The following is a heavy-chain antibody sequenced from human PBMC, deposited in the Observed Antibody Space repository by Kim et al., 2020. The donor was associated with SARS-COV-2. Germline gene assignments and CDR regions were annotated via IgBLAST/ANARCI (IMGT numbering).Heavy chain of an antibody. CDR1: GFTFSSYW. CDR2: IKQDGSEK. CDR3: ARDQSRITIFGVVINYYHMDV. V-gene: IGHV3-7*01. Sequence: GGSLRLSCAASGFTFSSYWMSWVRQAPGKGLEWVANIKQDGSEKYYVDSVKGRFTISRDNAKNSLYLQMNGLRAEDTAVYYCARDQSRITIFGVVINYYHMDVWGKGTTVTVSS. J-gene: IGHJ6*03. D-gene: IGHD3-3*01.